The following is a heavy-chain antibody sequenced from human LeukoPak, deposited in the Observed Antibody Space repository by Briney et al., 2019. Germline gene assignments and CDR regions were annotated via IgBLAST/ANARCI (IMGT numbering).Heavy chain of an antibody. V-gene: IGHV2-5*01. D-gene: IGHD3-10*01. Sequence: SGPTLVNPTQTLTLTCTFSGLSLSTRAVGVGWIRQPPGKALEWLALIYCNDDERYSPSLKSRLTITKDTSKNQVVLTMTNMDPVDTATYYCAHAQAFGPKTRGDFDIWGKGTMVTVSS. J-gene: IGHJ3*02. CDR1: GLSLSTRAVG. CDR2: IYCNDDE. CDR3: AHAQAFGPKTRGDFDI.